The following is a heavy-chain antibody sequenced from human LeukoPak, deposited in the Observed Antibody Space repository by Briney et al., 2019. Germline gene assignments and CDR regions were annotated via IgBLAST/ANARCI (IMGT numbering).Heavy chain of an antibody. CDR2: IYYGGRT. J-gene: IGHJ4*02. D-gene: IGHD3-10*01. V-gene: IGHV4-39*02. Sequence: SETLSLTCIVSGGSISSSSYYWGWTRQPPGKGLEWIGSIYYGGRTYYNPSLKSRVTISVDTSNNQFSLKVTSVTAADTAVYYCAREAYTMVRGVPFDGWGQGTLVTVSP. CDR3: AREAYTMVRGVPFDG. CDR1: GGSISSSSYY.